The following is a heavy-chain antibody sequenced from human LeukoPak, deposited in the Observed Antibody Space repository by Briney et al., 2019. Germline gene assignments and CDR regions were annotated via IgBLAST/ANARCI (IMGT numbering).Heavy chain of an antibody. Sequence: GRSLRLSCTASGFTFGDYAMSWVRQAPGKGLEWVGFIRSKAYGGTTEYAASVKGRFTISRDDSKSIAYLQMNSLKTEDTAVYYCTSIRPGEYYYDGSGYFDYWGQGTLVTVSS. CDR1: GFTFGDYA. CDR3: TSIRPGEYYYDGSGYFDY. V-gene: IGHV3-49*04. CDR2: IRSKAYGGTT. D-gene: IGHD3-22*01. J-gene: IGHJ4*02.